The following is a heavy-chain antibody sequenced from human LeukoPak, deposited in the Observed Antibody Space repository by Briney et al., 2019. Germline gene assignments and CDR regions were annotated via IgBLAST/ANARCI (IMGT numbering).Heavy chain of an antibody. V-gene: IGHV1-69*13. CDR3: ARLGHCRETNCYSDFFYMDV. D-gene: IGHD2-15*01. CDR1: GGAFSSYA. J-gene: IGHJ6*03. CDR2: IIPVFEKA. Sequence: GASVKVSCKASGGAFSSYAISWVRQAPGQGLEWMEGIIPVFEKANYAQKFQDRVTITADESTTTAYMELSSLTSEDTAIYYCARLGHCRETNCYSDFFYMDVWGKGTTVIVSS.